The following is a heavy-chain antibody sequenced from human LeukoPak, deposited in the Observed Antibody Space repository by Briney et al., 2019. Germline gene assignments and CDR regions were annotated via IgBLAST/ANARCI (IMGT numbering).Heavy chain of an antibody. CDR2: ISGSDGST. D-gene: IGHD2-15*01. CDR3: VKGGWLDD. Sequence: SLRLTCAASGFSFNTFDMSWVRQAPGRGLEWVSFISGSDGSTQYANSAKGRVTISRDNFNNLLYLDMHSLRGDDTAIYYCVKGGWLDDYGQGTLVTVSS. CDR1: GFSFNTFD. J-gene: IGHJ4*02. V-gene: IGHV3-23*01.